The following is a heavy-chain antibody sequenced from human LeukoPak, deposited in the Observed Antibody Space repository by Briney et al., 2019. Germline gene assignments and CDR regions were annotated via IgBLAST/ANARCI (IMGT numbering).Heavy chain of an antibody. Sequence: ASVKVSCKASGYTFTGYYMHWVRQAPGQGLEWMGWINPNSGATLYAQKFQGRVTMTRDTSINTAYMELRSLRSDDTAVYYCARDHSGGWSYYYYYGMDVWGQGTTVTVSS. J-gene: IGHJ6*02. V-gene: IGHV1-2*02. CDR2: INPNSGAT. CDR3: ARDHSGGWSYYYYYGMDV. CDR1: GYTFTGYY. D-gene: IGHD6-19*01.